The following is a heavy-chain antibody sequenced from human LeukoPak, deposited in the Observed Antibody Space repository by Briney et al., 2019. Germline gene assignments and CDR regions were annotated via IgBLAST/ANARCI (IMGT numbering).Heavy chain of an antibody. J-gene: IGHJ4*02. CDR3: AREGYGYYYGSGSIAFDS. V-gene: IGHV3-30-3*01. D-gene: IGHD3-10*01. CDR1: GFTFSSYA. CDR2: ISYDGSNK. Sequence: GGSLRLSCAASGFTFSSYAMHWVRQATGKGLEWVAVISYDGSNKYYADSVKGRFTISRDNSKNTLYLQMNSLRAEDTAVYYCAREGYGYYYGSGSIAFDSWGQGTLVTVSS.